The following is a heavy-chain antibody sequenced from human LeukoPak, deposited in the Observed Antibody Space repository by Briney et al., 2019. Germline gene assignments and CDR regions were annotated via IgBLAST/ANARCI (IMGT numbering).Heavy chain of an antibody. V-gene: IGHV4-39*07. Sequence: PSETLSLTCTVSGGSISSSSYYWGWIRQPPGKGLEWIGSIYYSGSTYYNPSLKSRVTISVDTSKNQFSLKLSSVTAADTAVYYCARDRAVVVLGDWFDPWGQGTLVTVSS. D-gene: IGHD2-2*01. J-gene: IGHJ5*02. CDR1: GGSISSSSYY. CDR2: IYYSGST. CDR3: ARDRAVVVLGDWFDP.